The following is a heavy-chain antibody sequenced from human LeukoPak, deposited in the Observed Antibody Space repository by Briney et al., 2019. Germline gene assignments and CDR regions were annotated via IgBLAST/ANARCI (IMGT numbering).Heavy chain of an antibody. CDR2: INQGGSDK. CDR3: TRDRSPAEDD. CDR1: GFTFSSHW. D-gene: IGHD6-25*01. Sequence: GGSLRLSCAASGFTFSSHWMSWVRQAPGKGLEWVANINQGGSDKYYVDSVKGRFTISRDNANNLLYLQMNSLRGEDTAVYYCTRDRSPAEDDWGQGNLVTVSS. V-gene: IGHV3-7*01. J-gene: IGHJ4*02.